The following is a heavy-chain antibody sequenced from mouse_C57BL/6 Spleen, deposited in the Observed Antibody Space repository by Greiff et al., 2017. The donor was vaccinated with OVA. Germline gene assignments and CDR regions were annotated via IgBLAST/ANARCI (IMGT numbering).Heavy chain of an antibody. CDR1: GYTFTSYW. CDR2: IDPSDSYT. CDR3: ARRGDYYGSSSSYWYFDV. D-gene: IGHD1-1*01. V-gene: IGHV1-59*01. Sequence: VQLQQPGAELVRPGTSVKLSCKASGYTFTSYWMHWVKQRPGQGLEWIGVIDPSDSYTNYNQKFKGKATLTVDTSSSTAYMQLSSLTSEDSAVYYCARRGDYYGSSSSYWYFDVWGTGTTVTVSS. J-gene: IGHJ1*03.